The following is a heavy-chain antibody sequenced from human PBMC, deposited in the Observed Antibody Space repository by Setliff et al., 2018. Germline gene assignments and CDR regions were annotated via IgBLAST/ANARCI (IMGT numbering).Heavy chain of an antibody. J-gene: IGHJ4*02. CDR1: GGSISSYY. V-gene: IGHV4-4*08. Sequence: SETLSLTCTVSGGSISSYYWSWIRQPPGKGLEWIGYIYSSGRTNYNPSLKSRVTLSVDTSNNQFSLKVSSVTAADTAVYFCARSLGSGSYYNSRPFYSDYWGQGTLVTVSS. CDR2: IYSSGRT. D-gene: IGHD3-10*01. CDR3: ARSLGSGSYYNSRPFYSDY.